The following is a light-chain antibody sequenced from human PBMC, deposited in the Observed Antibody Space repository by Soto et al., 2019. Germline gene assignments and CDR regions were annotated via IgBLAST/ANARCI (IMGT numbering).Light chain of an antibody. CDR1: QSVSSNH. CDR3: QQYGSSSFT. V-gene: IGKV3-20*01. CDR2: AST. J-gene: IGKJ3*01. Sequence: EIVVTQSPSTLSLSPGERATLSCRASQSVSSNHLAWYQQKPGQAPRLLIFASTGRPTVIPDRFTGSGSGTDFTLTISSLQSEDFAVYYCQQYGSSSFTFGPGTKVDIK.